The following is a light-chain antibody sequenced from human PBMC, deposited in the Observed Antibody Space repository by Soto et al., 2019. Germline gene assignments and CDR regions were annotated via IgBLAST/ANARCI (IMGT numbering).Light chain of an antibody. CDR1: QSLNTW. CDR2: DAS. V-gene: IGKV1-5*01. J-gene: IGKJ1*01. Sequence: DIQMTQSPSTLSASVGARVTITFRASQSLNTWLAWYQQKPGKAPVLLIYDASSLKSGVPSRFSGSGSGTEFTLTISSLQPDDFATYYCQQYNSYRTFGQGTKVDI. CDR3: QQYNSYRT.